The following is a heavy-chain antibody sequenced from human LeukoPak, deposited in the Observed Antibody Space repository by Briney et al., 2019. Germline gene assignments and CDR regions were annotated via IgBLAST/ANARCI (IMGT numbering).Heavy chain of an antibody. CDR3: ASHYYDSSGYHDAFDI. CDR2: IKKDGSEK. J-gene: IGHJ3*02. V-gene: IGHV3-7*03. Sequence: GGSLRLSCAASGFTFSSYWMSWVRQAPGKGLEWVANIKKDGSEKYYVDSVKGRFTISRDSAKTSLYLQMNSLRAEDTALYYCASHYYDSSGYHDAFDIWGQGTMVTVSS. CDR1: GFTFSSYW. D-gene: IGHD3-22*01.